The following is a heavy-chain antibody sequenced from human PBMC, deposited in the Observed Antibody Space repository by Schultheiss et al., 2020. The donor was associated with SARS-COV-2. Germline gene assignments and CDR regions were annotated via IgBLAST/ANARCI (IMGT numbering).Heavy chain of an antibody. J-gene: IGHJ6*02. CDR1: GFTFSSYA. Sequence: GESLKISCAASGFTFSSYAMSWVRQAPGKGLEWVSSISSSSSYIYYADSVKGRFTISRDNSKNTLYLQMNSLRAEDTAVYYCAKEERSTSYYYGMDVWGQGTTVTVSS. D-gene: IGHD2-2*01. CDR2: ISSSSSYI. CDR3: AKEERSTSYYYGMDV. V-gene: IGHV3-21*04.